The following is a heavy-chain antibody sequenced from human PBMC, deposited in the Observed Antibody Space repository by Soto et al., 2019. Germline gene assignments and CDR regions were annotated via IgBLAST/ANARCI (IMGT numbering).Heavy chain of an antibody. J-gene: IGHJ5*02. Sequence: QVTLKESGPVLVKPTETLTLRCTVSGLSITDSEMGVSWIRQPPGQPLEWLAHIDSSGEKSYRTFLTSRLAISKDTSNSQIVLTMTNMDPADTATYYCARRHLAVAVSPWFDPWGQGIPVTVSS. V-gene: IGHV2-26*01. CDR3: ARRHLAVAVSPWFDP. CDR1: GLSITDSEMG. D-gene: IGHD6-19*01. CDR2: IDSSGEK.